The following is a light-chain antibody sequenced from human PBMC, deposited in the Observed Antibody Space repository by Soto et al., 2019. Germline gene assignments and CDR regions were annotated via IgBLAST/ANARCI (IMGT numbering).Light chain of an antibody. J-gene: IGLJ1*01. CDR2: DVT. V-gene: IGLV2-11*01. CDR3: CSYGGYYNYV. CDR1: SSNIGIYDF. Sequence: QSALTQARAVSGCPGQSVTVSCTGSSSNIGIYDFVSWFQQHPGEVPKLIIYDVTKRASGVPDRFSGHKSGNTAFLTISGLQSDDEADYFCCSYGGYYNYVFGTGTKVTVL.